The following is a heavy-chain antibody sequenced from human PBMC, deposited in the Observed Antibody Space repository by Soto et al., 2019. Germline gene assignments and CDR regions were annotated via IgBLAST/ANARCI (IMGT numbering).Heavy chain of an antibody. Sequence: PGGSLRLSCAASGFTFSSYGMHWVRQAPGKGLEWVAVISYDGSNKYYADSVKGRFTISRDNSKNTLYLQMNSLRAEDTAVYYCAKDMDLDYWGQGTLVTVSS. D-gene: IGHD2-2*03. CDR3: AKDMDLDY. J-gene: IGHJ4*02. CDR1: GFTFSSYG. V-gene: IGHV3-30*18. CDR2: ISYDGSNK.